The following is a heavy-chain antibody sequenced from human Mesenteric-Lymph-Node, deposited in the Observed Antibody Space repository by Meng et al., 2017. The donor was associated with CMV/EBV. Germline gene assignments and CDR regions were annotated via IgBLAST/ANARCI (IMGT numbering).Heavy chain of an antibody. V-gene: IGHV4-39*07. CDR1: GGSISSNTYY. CDR3: ARGYDRSGYTFDY. CDR2: IYYSGNT. J-gene: IGHJ4*02. D-gene: IGHD3-22*01. Sequence: SETLSLTCTVSGGSISSNTYYWGWIRQPPGKGLEWIGSIYYSGNTYYNPSLKSRVTISVDTSKNQFSLKLNSVTAADTAVYYCARGYDRSGYTFDYWGQGTLVTVSS.